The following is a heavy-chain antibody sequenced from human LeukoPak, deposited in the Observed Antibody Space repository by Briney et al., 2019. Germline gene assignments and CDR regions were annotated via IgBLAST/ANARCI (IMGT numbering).Heavy chain of an antibody. CDR2: IKSDGGLT. Sequence: PGGSLRLSCAASGFTFSDYWMHWVRQAPGKGLVWVSRIKSDGGLTNYADSVKGRFTISRDNTKNTLYLQMNSLKTEDTAVYYCTRSPGGSYRKYAFDIWGQGTMVTVSS. CDR1: GFTFSDYW. D-gene: IGHD1-26*01. V-gene: IGHV3-74*01. J-gene: IGHJ3*02. CDR3: TRSPGGSYRKYAFDI.